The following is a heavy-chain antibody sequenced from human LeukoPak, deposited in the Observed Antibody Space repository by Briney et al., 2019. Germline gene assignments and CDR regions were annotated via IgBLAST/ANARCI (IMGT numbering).Heavy chain of an antibody. Sequence: PSETLSLTCTVSGGSISSGSYYWSWIRQPAGTGLEWIGRIYTSGSTNYNPSLKSRVTISVDTSKNQFSLKLSSVTAADTAVYYCARTKKTSIAVAGTGGDSWYFDLWGRGTLVTVSS. V-gene: IGHV4-61*02. J-gene: IGHJ2*01. CDR2: IYTSGST. CDR3: ARTKKTSIAVAGTGGDSWYFDL. D-gene: IGHD6-19*01. CDR1: GGSISSGSYY.